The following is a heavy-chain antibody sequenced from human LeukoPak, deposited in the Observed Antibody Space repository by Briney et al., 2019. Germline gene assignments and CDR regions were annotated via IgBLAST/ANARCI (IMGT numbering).Heavy chain of an antibody. Sequence: GGSLRLSCAASGFTVSSNYMSWVRQAPGKGLEWVSVIYSGGSTYYTDSVKGRFTISRHNSKNTLYLQMNSLRAEDTAVYYCARGVAGLFDYWGQGTLVTVSS. J-gene: IGHJ4*02. CDR2: IYSGGST. CDR3: ARGVAGLFDY. V-gene: IGHV3-53*04. D-gene: IGHD6-19*01. CDR1: GFTVSSNY.